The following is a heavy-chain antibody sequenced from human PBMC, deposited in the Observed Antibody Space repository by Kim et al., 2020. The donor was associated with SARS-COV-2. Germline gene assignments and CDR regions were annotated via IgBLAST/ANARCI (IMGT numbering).Heavy chain of an antibody. J-gene: IGHJ4*02. V-gene: IGHV3-23*01. CDR2: ISGSGGST. CDR1: GFSFSNYA. Sequence: GGSLRLSCAASGFSFSNYAMTWVRQAPGKGLEWVSSISGSGGSTFYADSVKGRFTISRDNSKNTLYLQMNSLRAEDTAIYYCAKDSVLLWFGELAYWGQGTLVTVSS. D-gene: IGHD3-10*01. CDR3: AKDSVLLWFGELAY.